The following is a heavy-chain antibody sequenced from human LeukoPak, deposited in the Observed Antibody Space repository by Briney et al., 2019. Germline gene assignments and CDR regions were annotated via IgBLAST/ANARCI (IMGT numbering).Heavy chain of an antibody. J-gene: IGHJ6*03. CDR3: TKTSYYYDSSGYYSYYYYYYMDV. CDR2: IKSKTDGGTT. Sequence: GGSLRLSCAASGFTFSNAWMSWVRQAPGKGLEWVGLIKSKTDGGTTDYAAPVKGRFTISRDDSKNTLYLQMNSLKTEDTAVYYSTKTSYYYDSSGYYSYYYYYYMDVWGKGSTVTISS. V-gene: IGHV3-15*01. D-gene: IGHD3-22*01. CDR1: GFTFSNAW.